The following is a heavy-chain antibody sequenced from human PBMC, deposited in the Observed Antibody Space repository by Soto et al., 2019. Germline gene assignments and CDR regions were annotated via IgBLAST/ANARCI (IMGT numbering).Heavy chain of an antibody. CDR3: ARDRAGGDHLGHYYNGMTG. CDR1: GITVSSNA. Sequence: GGSLRLSCAAPGITVSSNAMHWVRQAPGKGLEWVAVISYDGSYEDYVDSVKGRFTISRDNSNSMLFLQMNSLRLEDTAVYYCARDRAGGDHLGHYYNGMTGWPQWTTVSVAS. J-gene: IGHJ6*02. CDR2: ISYDGSYE. D-gene: IGHD3-10*01. V-gene: IGHV3-30*03.